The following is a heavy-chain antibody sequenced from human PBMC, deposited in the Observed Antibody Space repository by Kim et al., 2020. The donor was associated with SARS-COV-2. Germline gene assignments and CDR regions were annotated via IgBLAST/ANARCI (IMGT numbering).Heavy chain of an antibody. CDR3: SRERESRFDY. Sequence: GRPHYNPTLESRVTQAVETAKNQFSLKLSAVTAADTAVYYGSRERESRFDYWGQGTLVTVSS. J-gene: IGHJ4*02. CDR2: GRP. V-gene: IGHV4-31*02. D-gene: IGHD3-10*01.